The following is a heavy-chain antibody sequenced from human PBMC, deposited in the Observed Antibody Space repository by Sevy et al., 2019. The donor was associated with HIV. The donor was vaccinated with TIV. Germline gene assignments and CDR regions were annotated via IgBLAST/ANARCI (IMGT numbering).Heavy chain of an antibody. CDR1: GFTFGDYA. CDR3: TRGYYYDRSGYSDY. CDR2: IRSKDYGGAT. V-gene: IGHV3-49*03. Sequence: GGSLRLSCTGSGFTFGDYAMSWFRQAPGMGLEWVGFIRSKDYGGATEYAASVKDRFTISRDDSKSIADLQMNSLKTEDTAVYYCTRGYYYDRSGYSDYRGQGTLVTVSS. J-gene: IGHJ4*02. D-gene: IGHD3-22*01.